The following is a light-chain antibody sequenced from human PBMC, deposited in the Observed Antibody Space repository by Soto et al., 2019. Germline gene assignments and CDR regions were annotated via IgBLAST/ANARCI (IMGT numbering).Light chain of an antibody. J-gene: IGKJ2*01. CDR3: LQYNSLYT. CDR1: QSLSGW. Sequence: DIQMTQSPSTLSASVGDRVTITCRASQSLSGWLAWYQQKPGKAPKLLIYKTSSLESGVPSRFSGSGSGTEFTFTISSLQPDDFATYYCLQYNSLYTFGQGTKLEIK. CDR2: KTS. V-gene: IGKV1-5*03.